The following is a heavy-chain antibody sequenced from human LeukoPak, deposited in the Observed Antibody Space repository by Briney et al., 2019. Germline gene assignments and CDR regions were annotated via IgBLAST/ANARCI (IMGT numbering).Heavy chain of an antibody. J-gene: IGHJ4*02. D-gene: IGHD3-22*01. Sequence: GGSLRLSCVASGFTFSDYYMSWIRQAPGKGLEWVSYISTSGSAIYYADSVKGRFTISRDNAENSLYLQMNSLRAEDTAVYYCARQLLLGYYDSSGYYWDYWGQGTLVTVSS. CDR2: ISTSGSAI. CDR1: GFTFSDYY. CDR3: ARQLLLGYYDSSGYYWDY. V-gene: IGHV3-11*01.